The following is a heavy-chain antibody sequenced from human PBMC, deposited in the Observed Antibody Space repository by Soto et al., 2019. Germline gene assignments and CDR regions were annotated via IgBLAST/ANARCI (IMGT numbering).Heavy chain of an antibody. CDR1: GFTFSSYG. D-gene: IGHD1-26*01. Sequence: QVQLVESGGGVVQPGRSLRLSCAASGFTFSSYGMHWVRQAPGKGLEWVAVIWYDGSNKYYADSVKGRFTISRDNSKNTLYLQMNSLRAEDTAVYYCARDKDGGSYPYYWGQGTLVTLSS. J-gene: IGHJ4*02. CDR2: IWYDGSNK. V-gene: IGHV3-33*01. CDR3: ARDKDGGSYPYY.